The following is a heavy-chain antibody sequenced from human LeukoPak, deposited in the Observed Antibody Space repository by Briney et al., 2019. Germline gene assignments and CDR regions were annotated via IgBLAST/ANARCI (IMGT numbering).Heavy chain of an antibody. CDR1: GFTFDDYA. V-gene: IGHV3-20*01. Sequence: PGGSLSPSCAASGFTFDDYAMSWVRQAPGRGLEWVSGLNWNGDSTSYADSVKVRITISKDNAKSSLYLQMNSLRAEDTALYHCARGGGIQGYYYYIDLWGKGTTVIVSS. D-gene: IGHD3-16*01. CDR2: LNWNGDST. J-gene: IGHJ6*03. CDR3: ARGGGIQGYYYYIDL.